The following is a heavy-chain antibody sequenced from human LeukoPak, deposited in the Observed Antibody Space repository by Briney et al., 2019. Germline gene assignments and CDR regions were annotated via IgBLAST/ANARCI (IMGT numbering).Heavy chain of an antibody. CDR3: ARDREYYFDY. J-gene: IGHJ4*02. V-gene: IGHV3-11*06. CDR1: GFALSDYY. Sequence: GGSLRLSCAASGFALSDYYMSWIRQAPGKGLEWVSYISSSSIYTNYAGSVKGRFTISRDNAKNSLYLQMNSLRAEDTAVYYCARDREYYFDYWGQGTLVTVSS. CDR2: ISSSSIYT.